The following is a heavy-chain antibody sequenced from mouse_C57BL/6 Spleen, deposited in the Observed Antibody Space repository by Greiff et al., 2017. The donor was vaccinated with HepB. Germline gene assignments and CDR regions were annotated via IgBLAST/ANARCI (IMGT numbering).Heavy chain of an antibody. CDR3: ARFYYGNYYAMDY. Sequence: EVKLMESGGGLVKPGGSLKLSCAASGFTFSSYAMSWVRQTPEKRLEWVATISDGGSYTYYPDNVKGRFTISRDNAKNNLYLQMSHLKSEDTAMYYCARFYYGNYYAMDYWGQGTSVTVSS. D-gene: IGHD2-1*01. V-gene: IGHV5-4*03. CDR2: ISDGGSYT. CDR1: GFTFSSYA. J-gene: IGHJ4*01.